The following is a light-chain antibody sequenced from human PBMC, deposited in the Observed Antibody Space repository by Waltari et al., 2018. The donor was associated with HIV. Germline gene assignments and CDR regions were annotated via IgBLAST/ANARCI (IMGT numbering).Light chain of an antibody. CDR3: QQYCNWPPGPLT. CDR1: QSVGSN. Sequence: IVLTPSPATTSVSPGEGATLSCRASQSVGSNLAWYQQKPGQAPRLLIDGASTRATGTPTRFSGSGSGTEFTLTISSLQSEDFAVYYCQQYCNWPPGPLTFGGGTKVEIK. V-gene: IGKV3-15*01. J-gene: IGKJ4*01. CDR2: GAS.